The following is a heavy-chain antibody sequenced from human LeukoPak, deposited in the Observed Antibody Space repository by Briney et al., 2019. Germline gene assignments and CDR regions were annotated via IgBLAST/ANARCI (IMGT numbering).Heavy chain of an antibody. D-gene: IGHD1-20*01. CDR3: ARGLLKITGTTAVSDY. V-gene: IGHV1-2*02. Sequence: ASVKVSCKASGYTFTGYYMHWVRQAPGQGLEWMGWINPNSGGTNYAQKFQGRVTMTRDTSISTAYMELSRLRSDDTAVYYCARGLLKITGTTAVSDYWGQGTLVTVSS. J-gene: IGHJ4*02. CDR2: INPNSGGT. CDR1: GYTFTGYY.